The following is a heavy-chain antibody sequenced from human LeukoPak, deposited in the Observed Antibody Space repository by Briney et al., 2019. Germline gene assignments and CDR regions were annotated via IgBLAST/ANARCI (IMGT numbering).Heavy chain of an antibody. D-gene: IGHD2-15*01. CDR3: ARGTVVVAATLWYFDY. CDR1: GFTFDDYG. V-gene: IGHV3-20*04. CDR2: INWNGGST. J-gene: IGHJ4*02. Sequence: GGSLRLSCAASGFTFDDYGMSWVRQAPGKGLEWVSGINWNGGSTGYADSVKGRFTISRDNAKNSLYLQMNSLRAEDTAVYYCARGTVVVAATLWYFDYWGQGTLVTVSS.